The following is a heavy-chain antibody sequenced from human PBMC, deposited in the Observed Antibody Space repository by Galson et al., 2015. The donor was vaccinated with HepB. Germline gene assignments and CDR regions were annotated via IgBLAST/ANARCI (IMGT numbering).Heavy chain of an antibody. J-gene: IGHJ4*02. D-gene: IGHD2-2*01. V-gene: IGHV3-30*18. CDR3: AKDNGLYCSSTSCYLDY. Sequence: SLRLSCAGSGFTFSSYGMHWVRQAPGKGLEWVAVMSYDGYNEYYADSVKGRFTISRDNFKNTLYLQMSSLRAEDTAVYYCAKDNGLYCSSTSCYLDYWGQGILVTVSS. CDR2: MSYDGYNE. CDR1: GFTFSSYG.